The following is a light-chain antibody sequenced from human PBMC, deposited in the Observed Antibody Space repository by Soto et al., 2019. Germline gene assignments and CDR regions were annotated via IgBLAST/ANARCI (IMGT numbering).Light chain of an antibody. CDR1: QSISSY. Sequence: DIQMTQSPSSLSASVGDRITITCRASQSISSYLNWYQQRPGKAPNLLIYAASSLRSGVPSRFSGRGSGTEFTLTISSLTPEDIATYYCQQSYSTPYNFGQGTKLEIE. V-gene: IGKV1-39*01. CDR3: QQSYSTPYN. J-gene: IGKJ2*01. CDR2: AAS.